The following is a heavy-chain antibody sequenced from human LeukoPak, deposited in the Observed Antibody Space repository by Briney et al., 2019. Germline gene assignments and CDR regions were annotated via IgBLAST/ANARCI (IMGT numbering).Heavy chain of an antibody. J-gene: IGHJ4*02. CDR1: GFTFSSYW. V-gene: IGHV3-11*03. CDR2: ISGSSSNT. Sequence: GGSLRLSCAASGFTFSSYWMSWIRQAPGKGLVSVSYISGSSSNTNYADSVKGRFTISRDNAKKTLYLQMNSLRPEDTAVYYCTRHPAEGDYWGQGTLVTVSS. D-gene: IGHD2-15*01. CDR3: TRHPAEGDY.